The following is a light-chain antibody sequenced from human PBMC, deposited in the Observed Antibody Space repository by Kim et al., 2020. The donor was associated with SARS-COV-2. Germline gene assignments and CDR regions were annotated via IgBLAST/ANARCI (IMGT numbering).Light chain of an antibody. J-gene: IGLJ3*02. CDR1: NIGSKN. Sequence: VALGQTARITWGGNNIGSKNVHWYQQKPGQAPVLVIYRDSNRPSGIPERFSGSNSGNTATLTISRAQAGDEADYYCQVWDSSTEVFGGGTQLTVL. CDR2: RDS. V-gene: IGLV3-9*01. CDR3: QVWDSSTEV.